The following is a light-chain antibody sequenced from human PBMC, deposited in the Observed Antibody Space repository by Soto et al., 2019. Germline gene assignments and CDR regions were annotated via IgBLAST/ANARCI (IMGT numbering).Light chain of an antibody. V-gene: IGLV2-14*01. Sequence: QSALTQPASVSGSPGQSITISCTGTSNDVGGYNYVSWYQQHPGKAPKLMIYEVGNRPSGVSNRFSGSKSGNTASLTISGLQAEDEADYYCSSYTSSSHVVFGGGTKVTVL. CDR1: SNDVGGYNY. J-gene: IGLJ2*01. CDR2: EVG. CDR3: SSYTSSSHVV.